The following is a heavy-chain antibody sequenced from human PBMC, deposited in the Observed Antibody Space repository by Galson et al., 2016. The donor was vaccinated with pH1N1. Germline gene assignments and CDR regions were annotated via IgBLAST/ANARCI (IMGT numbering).Heavy chain of an antibody. J-gene: IGHJ3*01. D-gene: IGHD3-16*01. CDR2: ISAYNGDT. CDR3: VGIKGGTLDL. Sequence: SVKVSCKASGYSFTNYGIIWVRQAPGQGLYWMGWISAYNGDTHYEQKFQDRVTMTRDTSTSTVYMELSTLTSEDTAMYYCVGIKGGTLDLWGQGTKVTVSS. V-gene: IGHV1-18*04. CDR1: GYSFTNYG.